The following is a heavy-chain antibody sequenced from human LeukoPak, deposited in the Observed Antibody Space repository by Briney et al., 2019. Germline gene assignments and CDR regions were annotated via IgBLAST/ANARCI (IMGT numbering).Heavy chain of an antibody. CDR3: TTDLINSGSGREGNYGVCYY. V-gene: IGHV3-15*01. D-gene: IGHD4-17*01. J-gene: IGHJ4*02. CDR1: GFTFSNAW. CDR2: IKSKTDGGTT. Sequence: GGSLRLSCAASGFTFSNAWMSWVRQAPGKGLEWVGRIKSKTDGGTTDYAAPVKGRFTISRDDSKNTLYLQMNSLKTEDTAVYYCTTDLINSGSGREGNYGVCYYWGQGTLVTVSS.